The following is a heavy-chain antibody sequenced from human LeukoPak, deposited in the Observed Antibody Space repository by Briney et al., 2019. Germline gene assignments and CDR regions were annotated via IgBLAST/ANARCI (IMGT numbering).Heavy chain of an antibody. D-gene: IGHD6-19*01. CDR1: GFTFSKYW. CDR2: INTDGTVT. V-gene: IGHV3-74*01. J-gene: IGHJ4*02. CDR3: ATKQWLAPPPDS. Sequence: GGSLSLSCAASGFTFSKYWWLWVRQAPGKGLETVSRINTDGTVTTYADSVKGRFTVSRDNADNTMFLQMNSVRDEDTAVYYCATKQWLAPPPDSWGQGTPVTVSS.